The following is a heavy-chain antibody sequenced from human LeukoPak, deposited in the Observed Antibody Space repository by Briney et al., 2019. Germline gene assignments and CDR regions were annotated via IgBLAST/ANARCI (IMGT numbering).Heavy chain of an antibody. Sequence: GGSLRLSCAASGFTFSSYSMNWVRQAPGKGLEWVSSISSSSSYIYYADSVKGRFTISRDSSKNTLYLQMNSLRAEDTAVYYCAKAPGAGIQPQERYFDLWGRGTLVTVSS. V-gene: IGHV3-21*04. J-gene: IGHJ2*01. CDR3: AKAPGAGIQPQERYFDL. CDR1: GFTFSSYS. D-gene: IGHD5-18*01. CDR2: ISSSSSYI.